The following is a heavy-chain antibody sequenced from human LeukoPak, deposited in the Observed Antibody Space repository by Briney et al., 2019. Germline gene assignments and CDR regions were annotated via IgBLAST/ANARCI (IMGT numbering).Heavy chain of an antibody. CDR1: GYSIRTGYY. CDR2: VYHSGST. Sequence: SETLSLTCGVSGYSIRTGYYWGWGRQPPGKDLEWIGSVYHSGSTYYNPSLKSRVNILVDTSKNQFSLSLTSVTAADTAVYYCARSCFSVGAFDIWGQGTMVTVSS. CDR3: ARSCFSVGAFDI. J-gene: IGHJ3*02. D-gene: IGHD2-15*01. V-gene: IGHV4-38-2*01.